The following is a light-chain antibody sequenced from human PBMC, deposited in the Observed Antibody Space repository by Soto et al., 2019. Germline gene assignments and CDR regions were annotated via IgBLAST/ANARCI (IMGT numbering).Light chain of an antibody. CDR3: QQYVTSPKT. V-gene: IGKV3-20*01. Sequence: EIVLTQSPGTLSLSPGERATLSCRASQSLSNNFLPWYQQKLGQAPRLLIFAASSRATGIPDRFSGSGSGTDFTLTISRLEPEDIAVYYCQQYVTSPKTFGQGTKVEIK. CDR2: AAS. J-gene: IGKJ1*01. CDR1: QSLSNNF.